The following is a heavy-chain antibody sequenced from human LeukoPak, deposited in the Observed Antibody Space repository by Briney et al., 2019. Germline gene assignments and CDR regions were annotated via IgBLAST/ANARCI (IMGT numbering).Heavy chain of an antibody. CDR1: GFTFSSYE. V-gene: IGHV3-48*03. Sequence: GGSLRLSCAASGFTFSSYEMNWVRQAPGKGLEWVSYISSSGSTIYYADSVKGRFTISRDNAKNSLYLQMNSLRAEDTAVYYCARDSARYSSRFDPWGQGTLVTVSS. CDR2: ISSSGSTI. D-gene: IGHD3-9*01. CDR3: ARDSARYSSRFDP. J-gene: IGHJ5*02.